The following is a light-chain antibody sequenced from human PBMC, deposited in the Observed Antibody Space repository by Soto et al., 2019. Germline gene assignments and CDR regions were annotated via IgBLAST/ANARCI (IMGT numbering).Light chain of an antibody. CDR3: QQYNKWPGT. V-gene: IGKV4-1*01. Sequence: DIVMTQSPDSLAVSLGERATINCKSSQSVLYNSNNKNFLAWYQQKLGQPPKLLIYWASTRESGVPDRFSGSGSGTDFTLTISSLQAEDVAVYYCQQYNKWPGTFGQGTKLDQT. CDR1: QSVLYNSNNKNF. CDR2: WAS. J-gene: IGKJ2*01.